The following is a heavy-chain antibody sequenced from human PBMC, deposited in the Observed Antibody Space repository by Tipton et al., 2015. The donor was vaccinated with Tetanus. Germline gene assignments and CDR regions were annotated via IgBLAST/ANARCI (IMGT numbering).Heavy chain of an antibody. J-gene: IGHJ4*02. D-gene: IGHD5-12*01. Sequence: LRLSCTVSGGSISSGDYYWSWIRQPPGKGLEWIGYIYYSGSTYYNPSLKSRVTISVDTSKNQFSLKLSSVTAADTAVYYCARVVATIRGRKDFDYWGQGTLVTVSS. CDR3: ARVVATIRGRKDFDY. CDR1: GGSISSGDYY. CDR2: IYYSGST. V-gene: IGHV4-30-4*01.